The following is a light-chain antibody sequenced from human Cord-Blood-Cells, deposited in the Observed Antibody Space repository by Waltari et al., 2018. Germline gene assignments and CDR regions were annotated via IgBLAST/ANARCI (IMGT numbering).Light chain of an antibody. Sequence: QSALTQPASVSGSPGQSITISCTGTSSDVGGYNYFSWYQQHPGKAPKLMIYDVSNRPSGVSNRFSGSKSGNTASLTISGLQAEDEADYYCSSYTSSCYVFGTGTKVTVL. CDR3: SSYTSSCYV. J-gene: IGLJ1*01. CDR1: SSDVGGYNY. V-gene: IGLV2-14*01. CDR2: DVS.